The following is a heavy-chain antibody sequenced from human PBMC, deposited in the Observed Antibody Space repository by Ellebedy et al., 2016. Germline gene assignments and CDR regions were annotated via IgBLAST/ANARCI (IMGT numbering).Heavy chain of an antibody. V-gene: IGHV4-34*01. CDR3: ASTYSSSSDAFDI. CDR1: GGSFSGYY. D-gene: IGHD6-13*01. Sequence: SETLSLTCAVYGGSFSGYYWSWIRQPPGKGLEWIGSIYYSGSTYYNPSLKSRVTISVDTSKNQFSLKLSSVTAADTAVYYCASTYSSSSDAFDIWGQGTMVTVSS. J-gene: IGHJ3*02. CDR2: IYYSGST.